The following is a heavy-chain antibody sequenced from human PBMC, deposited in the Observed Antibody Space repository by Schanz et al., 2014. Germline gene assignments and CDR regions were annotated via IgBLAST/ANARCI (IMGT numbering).Heavy chain of an antibody. V-gene: IGHV3-74*02. CDR3: AKGRFGELSAFDI. J-gene: IGHJ3*02. Sequence: EVQLAASGGGLVQPGGSLRLSCAASGFTFSSYWMHWVRQVPGKGLVWVSRIKSDGSSTSYADSVKGRFTISRDNSKNTLYLQMNSLRAEDTAVYYCAKGRFGELSAFDIWGQGTIDNGSS. CDR2: IKSDGSST. CDR1: GFTFSSYW. D-gene: IGHD3-10*01.